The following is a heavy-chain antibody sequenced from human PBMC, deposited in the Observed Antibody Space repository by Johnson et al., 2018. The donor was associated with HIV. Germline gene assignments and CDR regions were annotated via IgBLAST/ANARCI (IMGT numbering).Heavy chain of an antibody. V-gene: IGHV3-30*19. CDR3: ARSGWSLSYAFDI. J-gene: IGHJ3*02. CDR1: GFTFSSYG. CDR2: ISYDGSNK. D-gene: IGHD6-19*01. Sequence: QVQLVESGGGVVQPGRSLRLSCAASGFTFSSYGMHWVRQAPGKGLEWVAVISYDGSNKYYADSVKGRFTISRDNSKNTLYLQMNSLKAEDTAVYYCARSGWSLSYAFDIWGQGTMVTVSS.